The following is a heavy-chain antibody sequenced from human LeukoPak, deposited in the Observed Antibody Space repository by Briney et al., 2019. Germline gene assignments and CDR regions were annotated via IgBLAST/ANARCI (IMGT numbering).Heavy chain of an antibody. CDR1: GDSVSSNSAA. V-gene: IGHV6-1*01. CDR2: TYYRSKWYN. CDR3: ARDRGPTGVDS. Sequence: SQTLSLTCAISGDSVSSNSAAWNWIGQSPSRGLEWLGRTYYRSKWYNDYAVFVKSRVIINPDTSKNQFSLQLNSLTPEDTAVYYCARDRGPTGVDSWGQGTLVTVSS. J-gene: IGHJ4*02. D-gene: IGHD4-17*01.